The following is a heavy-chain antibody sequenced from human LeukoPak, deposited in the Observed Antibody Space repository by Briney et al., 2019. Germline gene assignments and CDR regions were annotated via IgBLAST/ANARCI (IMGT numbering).Heavy chain of an antibody. D-gene: IGHD2-15*01. CDR1: GFTLSNYW. CDR2: ISDHGSIT. J-gene: IGHJ4*02. V-gene: IGHV3-74*01. Sequence: GVSLTLSCTASGFTLSNYWMHWVRQAPGKGLVWVSRISDHGSITNFADSVKGRFSISRDTAKNTLYLEMNSLRVEDTAVYYCARDLSGYSDYWGQGALVTVSS. CDR3: ARDLSGYSDY.